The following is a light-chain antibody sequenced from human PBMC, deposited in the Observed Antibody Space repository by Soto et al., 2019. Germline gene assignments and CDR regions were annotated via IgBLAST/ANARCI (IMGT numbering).Light chain of an antibody. CDR2: ENN. CDR1: NSNIGNNY. V-gene: IGLV1-51*02. J-gene: IGLJ1*01. Sequence: QSVLTQPPSVSAAPGQKVTISCSGSNSNIGNNYVSWYQQLPGTAPKLLIYENNKRPSGIPDRFSGSKSVTSATLGITGLQTGDEADYYCGTWDSSLSAYVFGTGTQLTVL. CDR3: GTWDSSLSAYV.